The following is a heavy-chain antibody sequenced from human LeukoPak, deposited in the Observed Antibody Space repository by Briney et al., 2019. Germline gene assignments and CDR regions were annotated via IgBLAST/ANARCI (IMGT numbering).Heavy chain of an antibody. J-gene: IGHJ4*02. V-gene: IGHV4-30-4*02. CDR1: GVSINSGDYY. D-gene: IGHD4-11*01. CDR2: IYYSGST. CDR3: ARYTLSTVNGPGFDY. Sequence: SETLSLTCIVSGVSINSGDYYWSWIRQPPGKGLEWIGYIYYSGSTYYNPSLKSRVTISVDTSKNQFSLKLSSVTAADTSVYYCARYTLSTVNGPGFDYWGQGTLVTVSS.